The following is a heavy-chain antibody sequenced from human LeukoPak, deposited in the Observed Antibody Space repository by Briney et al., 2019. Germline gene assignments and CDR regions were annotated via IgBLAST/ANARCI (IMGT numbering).Heavy chain of an antibody. CDR2: MIPIFGTE. Sequence: ASVKVSCKASGGTFSRYAVNWVGQAGGQELEWTGGMIPIFGTESYAQKLQGRGIIKADESTTTAYMELSSLGSEDTALYYCARSGGHYYYYSSMDVWGKGTTVTVSS. CDR1: GGTFSRYA. D-gene: IGHD3-16*01. J-gene: IGHJ6*03. V-gene: IGHV1-69*13. CDR3: ARSGGHYYYYSSMDV.